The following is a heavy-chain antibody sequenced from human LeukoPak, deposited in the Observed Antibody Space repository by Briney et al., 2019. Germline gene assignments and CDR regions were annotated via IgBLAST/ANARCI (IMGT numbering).Heavy chain of an antibody. CDR1: GGSISSYY. CDR3: ARDPYYYDSSGNYFDY. CDR2: IYTSGST. V-gene: IGHV4-4*07. Sequence: PSETLSLTCTVSGGSISSYYWSWIRQPAGKGLEWIGRIYTSGSTNYNPSLKSRVTMSVDTSKNQFSLKLSSVTAADTAVYYCARDPYYYDSSGNYFDYWGQGTLVTVSS. J-gene: IGHJ4*02. D-gene: IGHD3-22*01.